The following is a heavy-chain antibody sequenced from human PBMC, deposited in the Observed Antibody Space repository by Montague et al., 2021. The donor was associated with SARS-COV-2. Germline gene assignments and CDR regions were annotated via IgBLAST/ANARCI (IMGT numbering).Heavy chain of an antibody. CDR2: ISYSGST. CDR1: DVPTSAHF. V-gene: IGHV4-59*11. J-gene: IGHJ6*02. D-gene: IGHD6-13*01. Sequence: SETLSLTCTVSDVPTSAHFWSWIRQSPGKGLEWIGYISYSGSTKYSLSLTSRVTISLGSSRKHLSLELRSVTAADTAVYYCAREQQLAPRGFGVDAWGQGTTVIVT. CDR3: AREQQLAPRGFGVDA.